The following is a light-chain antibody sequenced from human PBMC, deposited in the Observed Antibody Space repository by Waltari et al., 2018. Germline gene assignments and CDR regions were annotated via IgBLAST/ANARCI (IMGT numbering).Light chain of an antibody. CDR1: SPNIGGNS. CDR3: AAWDDTLNGRV. J-gene: IGLJ3*02. V-gene: IGLV1-44*01. CDR2: TNQ. Sequence: QSVLTQPPSASGTPGQGVTISCSGSSPNIGGNSVSWYQQFPGSAPKLLIYTNQQRPSGVPYRLSGSQSGTSACLAISGLQSEDEAHYYCAAWDDTLNGRVFGGGTKVTVL.